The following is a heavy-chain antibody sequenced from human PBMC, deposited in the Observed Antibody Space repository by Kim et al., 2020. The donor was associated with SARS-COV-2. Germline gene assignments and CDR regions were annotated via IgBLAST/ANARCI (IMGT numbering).Heavy chain of an antibody. J-gene: IGHJ6*02. D-gene: IGHD3-10*01. V-gene: IGHV3-9*01. CDR3: ARDCMSNGTFIYYYGSGWECMDV. Sequence: GGSLRLSCEASGFTFDYYAMHWVRQAPGKGLEWVSGINSNSGYICYADSVKGRFTISRDNAKNSLSLQMNSLRPEDTALYYCARDCMSNGTFIYYYGSGWECMDVWGRGPTVTVS. CDR1: GFTFDYYA. CDR2: INSNSGYI.